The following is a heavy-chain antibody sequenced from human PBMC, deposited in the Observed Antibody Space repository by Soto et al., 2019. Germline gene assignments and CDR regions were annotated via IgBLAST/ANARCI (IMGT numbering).Heavy chain of an antibody. V-gene: IGHV3-53*01. D-gene: IGHD3-10*01. J-gene: IGHJ4*02. CDR2: SYSGGNT. CDR3: ARGYGAGSYFSDF. CDR1: GFTVSSNY. Sequence: EVNLVESGGGLIQPGGSLRLSCAASGFTVSSNYMTWVRQAPGKGLEWVSRSYSGGNTYYADSVKGRFTVSRDNSKNTLYLQMNSLRVEDTATYYCARGYGAGSYFSDFWGQGTLVTVSS.